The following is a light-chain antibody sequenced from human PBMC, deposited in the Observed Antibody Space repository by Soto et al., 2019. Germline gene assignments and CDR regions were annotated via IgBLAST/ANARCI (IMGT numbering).Light chain of an antibody. CDR2: EVS. J-gene: IGLJ2*01. V-gene: IGLV2-14*01. CDR3: SSYTSSSTLV. Sequence: QSALTQPASVSGSPGQSITISCIGTSSDVGGYNYVSWYQQHPGKAPKLMIYEVSNRPSGVSNRFSGSKSGNTASLTISGLQAEDEDDYYCSSYTSSSTLVFGGGTKLTVL. CDR1: SSDVGGYNY.